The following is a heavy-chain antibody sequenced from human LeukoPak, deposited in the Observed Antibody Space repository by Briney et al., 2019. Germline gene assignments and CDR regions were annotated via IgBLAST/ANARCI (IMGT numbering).Heavy chain of an antibody. J-gene: IGHJ4*02. CDR2: IYYSGST. CDR1: GGSISSSSYY. CDR3: ARGRGYYGSGSRRY. D-gene: IGHD3-10*01. Sequence: PSETLSLACTVSGGSISSSSYYWGWIRQPPGKGLEWIGSIYYSGSTYYNPSLKSRVTISVDTSKNQFSLKLSSVTAADTAVYYCARGRGYYGSGSRRYWGQGTLVTVSS. V-gene: IGHV4-39*07.